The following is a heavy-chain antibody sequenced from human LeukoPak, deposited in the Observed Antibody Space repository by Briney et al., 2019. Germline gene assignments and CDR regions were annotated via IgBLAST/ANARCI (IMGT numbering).Heavy chain of an antibody. V-gene: IGHV3-30*03. J-gene: IGHJ4*02. CDR1: GFTFSSYG. CDR2: ISYDGSNK. D-gene: IGHD3-10*01. Sequence: PGGSLRLSCAASGFTFSSYGMHWVRQAPGKGLEWVAVISYDGSNKYYADSVKGRFTISRDNSDNTLYLQMNSLRAEDTAVYYCARDPYYYGSGIWGYFDYWGQGTLVTVSS. CDR3: ARDPYYYGSGIWGYFDY.